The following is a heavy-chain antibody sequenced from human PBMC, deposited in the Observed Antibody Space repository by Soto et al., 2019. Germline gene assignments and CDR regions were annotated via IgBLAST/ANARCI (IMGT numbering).Heavy chain of an antibody. CDR2: IGGSGGST. CDR3: AKGSRVRQWLVPFDY. Sequence: EVQLLESGGGLVQPGGSLRLSCAASGFTFSSHAMSWVRQAPGKGLEWVSTIGGSGGSTYYADSVKGRFTISRDNSNNALYLQMNSLRAEDTAVYYCAKGSRVRQWLVPFDYWGQGTLVTVSS. V-gene: IGHV3-23*01. D-gene: IGHD6-19*01. CDR1: GFTFSSHA. J-gene: IGHJ4*02.